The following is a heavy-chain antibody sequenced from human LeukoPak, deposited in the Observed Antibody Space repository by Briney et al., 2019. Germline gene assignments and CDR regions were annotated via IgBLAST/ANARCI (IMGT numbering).Heavy chain of an antibody. V-gene: IGHV4-34*01. Sequence: SETLSLTCAVSGGSISSGGYSWSWIRQPPGKGLEWIGEINHSGSTNYNPSLKSRVTISVDTSKNQFSLKLSSVTAADTAVYYCARRPPHPQLWFGEPSYYYYYMDVWGKGTTVTISS. D-gene: IGHD3-10*01. J-gene: IGHJ6*03. CDR3: ARRPPHPQLWFGEPSYYYYYMDV. CDR2: INHSGST. CDR1: GGSISSGGYS.